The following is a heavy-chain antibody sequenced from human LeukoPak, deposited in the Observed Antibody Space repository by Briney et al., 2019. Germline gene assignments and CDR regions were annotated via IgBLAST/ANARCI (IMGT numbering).Heavy chain of an antibody. CDR1: GFTFDDYA. J-gene: IGHJ4*02. V-gene: IGHV3-9*01. Sequence: GGSLRLSCAASGFTFDDYAMHWVRQAPGKGLEWVSGISWNSGSIGYADSVKGRFTISRDNAKNSLYLQMNSLRAEDTALYYCTKDKRGSSSWYSYFDYWGQGTLVTVSS. CDR3: TKDKRGSSSWYSYFDY. D-gene: IGHD6-13*01. CDR2: ISWNSGSI.